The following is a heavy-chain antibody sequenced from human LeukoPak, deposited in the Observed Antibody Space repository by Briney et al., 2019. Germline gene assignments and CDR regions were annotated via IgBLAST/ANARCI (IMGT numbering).Heavy chain of an antibody. CDR2: ISYDGSNK. D-gene: IGHD2-15*01. Sequence: GGSLRLSCAASGFTFSSYGMHWVRQAPGKGLEWVAVISYDGSNKYYADSVKGRFTISRDNSKNTLYLQMNSLRAEDTAVYYCARDKDRGYYFDYWGQGTLVTVSS. CDR1: GFTFSSYG. J-gene: IGHJ4*02. V-gene: IGHV3-30*03. CDR3: ARDKDRGYYFDY.